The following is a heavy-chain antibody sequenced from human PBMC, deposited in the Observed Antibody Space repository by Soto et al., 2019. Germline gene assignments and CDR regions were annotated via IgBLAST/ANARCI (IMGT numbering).Heavy chain of an antibody. J-gene: IGHJ4*02. V-gene: IGHV3-23*01. CDR2: ISGSGGST. D-gene: IGHD3-3*01. Sequence: GGSLRLSCAASGFTFSSYAMSWVRQAPGKGLEWVSAISGSGGSTYYADSVKGRFTISRDNSKNTLYLQMNSLRAEDTAVYYCAKGRGYNFWSGYFDFDYWGQGTLVTVSS. CDR3: AKGRGYNFWSGYFDFDY. CDR1: GFTFSSYA.